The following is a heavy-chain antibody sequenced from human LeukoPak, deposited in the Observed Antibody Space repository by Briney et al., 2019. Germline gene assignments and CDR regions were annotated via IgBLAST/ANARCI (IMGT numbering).Heavy chain of an antibody. CDR3: ARVNGELPDY. CDR1: GFTFSNYW. CDR2: INTDGSNT. D-gene: IGHD1-26*01. J-gene: IGHJ4*02. V-gene: IGHV3-74*01. Sequence: GGSLTLSCAASGFTFSNYWMHWVRQAPGKGVVWVSRINTDGSNTIYADSVKGRFTISRDNAKNTLYLQMNSLRAEDTAVYYCARVNGELPDYWGQGTLVTVSS.